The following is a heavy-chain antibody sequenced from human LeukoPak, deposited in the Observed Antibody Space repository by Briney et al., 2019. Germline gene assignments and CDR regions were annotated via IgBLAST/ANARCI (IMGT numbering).Heavy chain of an antibody. J-gene: IGHJ3*02. CDR2: IYHSGST. CDR3: ARVGAVDAFDI. V-gene: IGHV4-38-2*01. CDR1: GSSISSGYY. Sequence: NPSETLSLTGAVSGSSISSGYYCGWIRQPPGKGLEWIGSIYHSGSTYYNPSLKSRVTISVDTSNNQFSLKLSSVTAADTAVYYCARVGAVDAFDIWGQGTMVTVSS.